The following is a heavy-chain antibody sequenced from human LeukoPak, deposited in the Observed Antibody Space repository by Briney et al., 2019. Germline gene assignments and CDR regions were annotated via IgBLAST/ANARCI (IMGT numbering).Heavy chain of an antibody. J-gene: IGHJ4*02. CDR1: GFTFSSYS. CDR2: ISSSSSYI. D-gene: IGHD6-13*01. CDR3: AREPGYSSSWYFAGEGL. V-gene: IGHV3-21*01. Sequence: KPGGSLRLSCAASGFTFSSYSMNWVRQAPGKGLEWVSSISSSSSYIYYADSVKGRFTISRDNAKNSLYLQMNSLRAEDTAVYYCAREPGYSSSWYFAGEGLWGQGTLVTVSS.